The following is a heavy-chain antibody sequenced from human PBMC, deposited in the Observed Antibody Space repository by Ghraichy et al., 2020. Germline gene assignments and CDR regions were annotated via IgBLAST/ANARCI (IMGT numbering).Heavy chain of an antibody. V-gene: IGHV4-61*01. D-gene: IGHD2-8*01. J-gene: IGHJ6*02. CDR1: GGSVSSGSYF. Sequence: SETLSLTCAVSGGSVSSGSYFWNWIRQTPGQGLEWIGYIYYRGSAHYNPSLKSRVTISVDTSKNQFSLKLSSVTAADSALYSCARATNPTYYSYYGVDVWSQGTTVTVSS. CDR3: ARATNPTYYSYYGVDV. CDR2: IYYRGSA.